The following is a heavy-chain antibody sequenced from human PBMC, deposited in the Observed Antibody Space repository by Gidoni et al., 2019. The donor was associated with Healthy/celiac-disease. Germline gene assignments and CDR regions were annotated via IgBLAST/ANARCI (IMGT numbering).Heavy chain of an antibody. J-gene: IGHJ4*02. CDR2: ISWNSGSI. CDR1: GFPFDDYA. V-gene: IGHV3-9*01. CDR3: AKDMGAAGDYLFDY. D-gene: IGHD4-17*01. Sequence: EVQLVESGGGLVQPGRSLSLSCAASGFPFDDYAMHWVRQAPGKGLEWVSGISWNSGSIGYADSVKGRFTISRDNAKNSLYLQMNSLRAEDTALYYCAKDMGAAGDYLFDYWGQGTLVTVSS.